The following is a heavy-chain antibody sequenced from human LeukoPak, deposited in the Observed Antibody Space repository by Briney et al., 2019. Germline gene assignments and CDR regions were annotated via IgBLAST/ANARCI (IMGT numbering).Heavy chain of an antibody. J-gene: IGHJ4*02. CDR3: AKVLIGTRGYSYGGGYFDY. D-gene: IGHD5-18*01. V-gene: IGHV3-23*01. Sequence: PGGSLRLSCAASGFTFSSYAMSWIRQAPGKGLEWVSAISGSGGSTYYADSVKGRFTISRDNSKNTLYLQMNSLRAEDTAVYYCAKVLIGTRGYSYGGGYFDYWGQGTLVTVSS. CDR2: ISGSGGST. CDR1: GFTFSSYA.